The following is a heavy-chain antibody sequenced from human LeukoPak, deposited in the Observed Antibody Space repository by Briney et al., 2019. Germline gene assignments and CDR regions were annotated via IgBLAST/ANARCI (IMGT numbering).Heavy chain of an antibody. CDR2: INRGSTSI. CDR1: GFMFSTYN. V-gene: IGHV3-48*04. Sequence: GESLRLSCAASGFMFSTYNMNWVRQAPGKGPEWVSYINRGSTSIFYADSVKGRFTISRDNAKNSLYLQMNSLRVEDTAVYYCASPAEVVVVPAAIQDAFDIWGQGTMVTVSS. J-gene: IGHJ3*02. CDR3: ASPAEVVVVPAAIQDAFDI. D-gene: IGHD2-2*02.